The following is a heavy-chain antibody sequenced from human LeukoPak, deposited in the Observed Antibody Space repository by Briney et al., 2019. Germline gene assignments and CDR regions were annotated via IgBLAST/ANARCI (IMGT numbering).Heavy chain of an antibody. CDR3: ARGSHRSFYGDYSFDY. V-gene: IGHV3-30*04. CDR2: ISYDGSNK. J-gene: IGHJ4*02. D-gene: IGHD4-17*01. Sequence: GGSLRLSWAASGFTFSSYAMHWVRQAPGKGLEGVAVISYDGSNKYYADSVKGRFTISRDNSKNTLYLQMNSLRAEDTAVYYCARGSHRSFYGDYSFDYWGQGTLVTVSS. CDR1: GFTFSSYA.